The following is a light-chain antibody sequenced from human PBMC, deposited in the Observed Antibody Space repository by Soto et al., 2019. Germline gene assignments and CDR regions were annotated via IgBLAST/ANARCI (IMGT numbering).Light chain of an antibody. CDR3: QQYNNWPRAT. V-gene: IGKV3-15*01. Sequence: EIVLTQSPGTLSLSPGERATLSCRASQSVSSSYLAWYQHKPGQTPRLLIYDTSTRATGVPARFSGSGSGTEFNLTISSLQSEDFGVYYCQQYNNWPRATFGGGTKVDIK. CDR1: QSVSSSY. CDR2: DTS. J-gene: IGKJ4*01.